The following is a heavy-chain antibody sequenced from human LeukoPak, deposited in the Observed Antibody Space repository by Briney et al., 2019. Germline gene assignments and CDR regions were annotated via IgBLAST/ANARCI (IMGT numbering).Heavy chain of an antibody. V-gene: IGHV5-51*01. CDR3: ARLYCSASTCYMGVNY. D-gene: IGHD2-15*01. CDR1: GCSFTSYW. CDR2: TYPGGSDT. Sequence: GESLRISCKGSGCSFTSYWIAWVRQMPGKGLEWMGITYPGGSDTRYSPSFQGQVTISVDKSINTAYLQWSSPKASDTAMYYCARLYCSASTCYMGVNYWGQGTLVTVSS. J-gene: IGHJ4*02.